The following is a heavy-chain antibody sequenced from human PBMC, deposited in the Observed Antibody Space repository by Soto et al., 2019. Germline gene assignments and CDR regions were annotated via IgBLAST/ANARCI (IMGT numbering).Heavy chain of an antibody. CDR1: CYTFTSYG. J-gene: IGHJ3*02. CDR2: ISAYNGNT. Sequence: XSVKVSGKASCYTFTSYGISWVRQAPGQGLEWMGWISAYNGNTNYAQNLQGRVTMTTDTSTSTAYMELRSLRSDDTAVYYCARVGLELREDAFDIWGQGTMVTVSS. V-gene: IGHV1-18*01. CDR3: ARVGLELREDAFDI. D-gene: IGHD1-7*01.